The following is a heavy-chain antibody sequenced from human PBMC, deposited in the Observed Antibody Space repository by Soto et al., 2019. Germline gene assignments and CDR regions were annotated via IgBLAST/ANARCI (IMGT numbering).Heavy chain of an antibody. D-gene: IGHD3-16*02. V-gene: IGHV1-69*02. CDR1: GGTFSSYT. Sequence: SVKVSCKASGGTFSSYTISWVRQAPGQGLEWMGRIIPILGIANYAQKFQGRVTITADKSTSTAYMELSSVTAADTAVYYCARGQRNMITFGGVIVKALYYFDYWGQGTLVTVSS. J-gene: IGHJ4*02. CDR2: IIPILGIA. CDR3: ARGQRNMITFGGVIVKALYYFDY.